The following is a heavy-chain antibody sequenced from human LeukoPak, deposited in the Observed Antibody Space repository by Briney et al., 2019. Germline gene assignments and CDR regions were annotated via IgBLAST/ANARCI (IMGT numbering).Heavy chain of an antibody. V-gene: IGHV1-8*03. J-gene: IGHJ4*02. CDR1: GYTFTSYD. CDR2: MNPNSGNT. Sequence: ASVKVSCKASGYTFTSYDIDWVRQATGQGLEWMGWMNPNSGNTGYAQKFQGRVTITRNTSISTAYMELSSLRSEDTAVYYCARYSSSSGAIDYWGQGTLVTVSS. CDR3: ARYSSSSGAIDY. D-gene: IGHD6-6*01.